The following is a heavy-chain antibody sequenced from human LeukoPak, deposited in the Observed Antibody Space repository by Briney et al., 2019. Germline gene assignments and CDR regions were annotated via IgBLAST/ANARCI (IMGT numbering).Heavy chain of an antibody. V-gene: IGHV1-2*04. D-gene: IGHD6-13*01. CDR3: ARAFRDPPGIAAAVPLYYYGMDV. Sequence: ASVKVSCKASGYTFTGYYMHWVRQAPGQGLEWMGWINPNSGGTNYAQKFQGWVTMTRDTSISTAYMELSRLRSDDTAVYYCARAFRDPPGIAAAVPLYYYGMDVWGQGTTVTVSS. J-gene: IGHJ6*02. CDR1: GYTFTGYY. CDR2: INPNSGGT.